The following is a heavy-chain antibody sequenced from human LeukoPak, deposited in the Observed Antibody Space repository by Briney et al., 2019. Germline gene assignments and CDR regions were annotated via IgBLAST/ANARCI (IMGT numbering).Heavy chain of an antibody. Sequence: ASVKVSCKASGYIFTGYYLHWVRQAPGQGLEWMGWINPYSGDTSYAQRFQGRVTMTGDTSISTAYMELTSLRSDDTAVYYCARDLRLVDYWGQGTLVTVSS. CDR1: GYIFTGYY. D-gene: IGHD2-21*01. V-gene: IGHV1-2*02. CDR2: INPYSGDT. J-gene: IGHJ4*02. CDR3: ARDLRLVDY.